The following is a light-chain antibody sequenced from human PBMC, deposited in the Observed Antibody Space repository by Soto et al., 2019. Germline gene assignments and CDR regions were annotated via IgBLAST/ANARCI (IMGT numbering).Light chain of an antibody. J-gene: IGKJ1*01. V-gene: IGKV3-20*01. CDR1: QSVSSNY. CDR2: GAA. Sequence: EMVLTQSPGTLSSSPGERATLSCRASQSVSSNYLAWYQRKPGQAPRLLIYGAANRATDNPYTFIGSVSGTDFPLTIARLEPDDFAMYYCQQYGGSPPTFGQGTKVEIK. CDR3: QQYGGSPPT.